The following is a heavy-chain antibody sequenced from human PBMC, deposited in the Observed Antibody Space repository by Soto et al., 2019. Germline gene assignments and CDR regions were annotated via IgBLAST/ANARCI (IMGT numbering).Heavy chain of an antibody. V-gene: IGHV3-74*01. CDR3: DRGDRGAVAL. J-gene: IGHJ3*01. D-gene: IGHD3-10*01. Sequence: VQLVESGGGLVQPGESLRLSCAASGFTFDYYWMHWVRKAPGKGLAGVSRIPSDGTSTTYADSVKGRFTISRDNAKNTLSLQMNTLKDEATAVYYCDRGDRGAVALGGEGTAFTVSS. CDR1: GFTFDYYW. CDR2: IPSDGTST.